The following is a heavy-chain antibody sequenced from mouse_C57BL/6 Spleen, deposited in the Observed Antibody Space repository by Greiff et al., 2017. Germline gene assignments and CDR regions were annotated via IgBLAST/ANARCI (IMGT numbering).Heavy chain of an antibody. V-gene: IGHV14-2*01. J-gene: IGHJ3*01. D-gene: IGHD1-1*01. CDR1: GFNITDYY. CDR3: ALYGSRFAY. Sequence: EVQGVESGAELVKPGASVKLSCTASGFNITDYYMHWVKQRPEQGLEWIGRIDPADGETKYAPKFQGKATITADPSSNTAYLQLSSLTSEDTAVYYCALYGSRFAYWGQGTLVTVSA. CDR2: IDPADGET.